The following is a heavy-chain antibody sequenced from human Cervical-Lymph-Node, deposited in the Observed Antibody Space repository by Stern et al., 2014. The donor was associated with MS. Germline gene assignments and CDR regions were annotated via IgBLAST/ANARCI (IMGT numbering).Heavy chain of an antibody. CDR1: GYAFSDYY. CDR2: VNPNTGAT. Sequence: QVQLMQSGAEVKKPGASVQISCKASGYAFSDYYLHWVRQAPGQGLEWMGWVNPNTGATKYVQKFQGRVTMTRDTSSSTAHLELKSLRSNDTAVYFCATYYFDSSGYFRFDPWGQGTLVTVSP. V-gene: IGHV1-2*02. CDR3: ATYYFDSSGYFRFDP. D-gene: IGHD3-22*01. J-gene: IGHJ5*02.